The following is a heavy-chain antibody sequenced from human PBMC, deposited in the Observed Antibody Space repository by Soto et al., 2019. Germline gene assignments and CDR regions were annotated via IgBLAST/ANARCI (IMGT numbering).Heavy chain of an antibody. Sequence: GGSLRLSCAASGFTFSDYYMSWIRQALGKGLEWVSYIGSSSSYTNYADSVKGRFTISRDNAKNSLYLQMNSLRAEDTAVYYCAIYEYFWTGPDAFDIRAQGTMVTVSS. J-gene: IGHJ3*02. D-gene: IGHD3-3*01. V-gene: IGHV3-11*03. CDR2: IGSSSSYT. CDR3: AIYEYFWTGPDAFDI. CDR1: GFTFSDYY.